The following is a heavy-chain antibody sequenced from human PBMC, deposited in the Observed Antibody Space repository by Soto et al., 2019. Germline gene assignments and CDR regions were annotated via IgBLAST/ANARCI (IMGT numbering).Heavy chain of an antibody. CDR2: LSDSGGSI. CDR1: GFTFSRHA. CDR3: AKDKQWLVRSGMDV. J-gene: IGHJ6*02. Sequence: PGGSLRLSCTASGFTFSRHAMTWVRQAPGKGLEWVSGLSDSGGSIYYAGSVKGRFTISRDNSKNTLYLQMNSLRAEDTAVYYCAKDKQWLVRSGMDVWGQGTTVIVSS. V-gene: IGHV3-23*01. D-gene: IGHD6-19*01.